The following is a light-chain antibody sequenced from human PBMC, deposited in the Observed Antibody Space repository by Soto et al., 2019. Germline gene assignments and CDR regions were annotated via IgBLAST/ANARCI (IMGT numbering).Light chain of an antibody. CDR1: SSDVGRYNL. CDR3: CSYVDGLTWV. CDR2: EVH. V-gene: IGLV2-23*02. Sequence: QFVLTQPASVTGSPGQSITISCTGTSSDVGRYNLVSWYQQHPGKAPKLIIYEVHKRPSGVSDRFSVSKSGNTASLTISGLQAEDEADYYCCSYVDGLTWVFGGGTKLTVL. J-gene: IGLJ3*02.